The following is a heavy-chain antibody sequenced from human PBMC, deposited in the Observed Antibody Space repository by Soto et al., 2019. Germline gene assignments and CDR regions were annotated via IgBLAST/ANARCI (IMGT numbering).Heavy chain of an antibody. CDR3: ATRPHRYERTSYFGVFDY. Sequence: EVQLVESGGGLVQPGGSLRLSCAASGFTFTDNWMSWLRQAPGKGLEWVANIKQDGSEKYYVDSVKGRFTVSRDNARNSLFLQMNNLRAEDAAVYYCATRPHRYERTSYFGVFDYWGQGTLVTVSS. V-gene: IGHV3-7*01. J-gene: IGHJ4*02. CDR1: GFTFTDNW. CDR2: IKQDGSEK. D-gene: IGHD2-2*01.